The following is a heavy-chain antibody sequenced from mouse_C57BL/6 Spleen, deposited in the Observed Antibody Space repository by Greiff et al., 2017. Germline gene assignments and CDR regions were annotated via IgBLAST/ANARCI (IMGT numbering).Heavy chain of an antibody. Sequence: QVQLKQPGAELVKPGASVKMSCKASGYTFTSYWLTWVKQRPGQGLEWIGDIYPGSGSTNYNEKFKSKATLTVDTSSSTAYMQLSSLTSEDSAVYYCARNEPRNYLDYWGQGTTLTVSS. CDR1: GYTFTSYW. CDR2: IYPGSGST. J-gene: IGHJ2*01. CDR3: ARNEPRNYLDY. V-gene: IGHV1-55*01.